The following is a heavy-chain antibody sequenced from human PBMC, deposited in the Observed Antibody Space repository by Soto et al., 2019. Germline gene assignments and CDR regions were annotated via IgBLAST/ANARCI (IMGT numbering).Heavy chain of an antibody. Sequence: PSETLSLTCTVSGGSISGYYWSWIRQPPGKGLEWIGYIYYSGSTNYNPSLKSRVTMSVDTSKNQFSLKLSSVTAADTAVYYCARDPIGYGGWFDPWGQGTLVTVSS. V-gene: IGHV4-59*01. CDR2: IYYSGST. D-gene: IGHD5-12*01. CDR1: GGSISGYY. J-gene: IGHJ5*02. CDR3: ARDPIGYGGWFDP.